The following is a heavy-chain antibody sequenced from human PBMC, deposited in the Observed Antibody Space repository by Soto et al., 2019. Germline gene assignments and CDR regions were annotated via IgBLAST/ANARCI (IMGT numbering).Heavy chain of an antibody. CDR3: ARVLGGDGITMVRGVIGYFDY. D-gene: IGHD3-10*01. CDR1: GGSFNGFY. CDR2: IYYSGST. Sequence: SETLSLTCTVSGGSFNGFYWSWVRQPPGKGLEWIGYIYYSGSTNYNPSLKSRVTISVDTSKNQFSLKLSSVTAADTAVYYCARVLGGDGITMVRGVIGYFDYWGQGTLVTVSS. J-gene: IGHJ4*02. V-gene: IGHV4-59*12.